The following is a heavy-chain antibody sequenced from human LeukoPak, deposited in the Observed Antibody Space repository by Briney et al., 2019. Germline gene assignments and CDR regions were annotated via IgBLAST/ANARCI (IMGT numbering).Heavy chain of an antibody. CDR1: GFTFNIYT. V-gene: IGHV3-30*10. CDR3: ARTAHFYSNGFDI. J-gene: IGHJ3*02. Sequence: GGSLRLSCAASGFTFNIYTMQWVRQAPGKGLEWVALISYDGVNKYHTDSVRGRFTISRDNSKHTLYLQMNCLRPEDTAVYYCARTAHFYSNGFDIWGQGTLVTVSS. CDR2: ISYDGVNK. D-gene: IGHD4-11*01.